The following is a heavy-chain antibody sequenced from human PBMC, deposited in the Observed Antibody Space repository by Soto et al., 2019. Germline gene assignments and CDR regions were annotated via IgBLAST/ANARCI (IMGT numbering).Heavy chain of an antibody. CDR2: IYPGDSDT. D-gene: IGHD2-21*02. V-gene: IGHV5-51*01. CDR1: GYSFTSYW. Sequence: GESLKISRKGSGYSFTSYWIGWVRQMPRKCLEWMGIIYPGDSDTRYIPSFQGQVTISADKSISTAYLQWSSLKASDTAMYYCARHGQDDGGDCYGDYWGQGTLVTVSS. CDR3: ARHGQDDGGDCYGDY. J-gene: IGHJ4*02.